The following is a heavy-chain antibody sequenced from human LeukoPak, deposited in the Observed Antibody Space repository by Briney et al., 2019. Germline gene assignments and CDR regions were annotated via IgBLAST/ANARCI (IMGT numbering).Heavy chain of an antibody. D-gene: IGHD5-18*01. CDR3: ARPASGYSPALGLDY. Sequence: ASVKVSCKASGYTFTSYGISWVRQAPGQGLEWMGWISAYNGNTNYAQKLQGRVTMTTDTSKNTAYLELRSLRSDDTAVYYCARPASGYSPALGLDYWGQGTLVTVSS. J-gene: IGHJ4*02. CDR2: ISAYNGNT. V-gene: IGHV1-18*04. CDR1: GYTFTSYG.